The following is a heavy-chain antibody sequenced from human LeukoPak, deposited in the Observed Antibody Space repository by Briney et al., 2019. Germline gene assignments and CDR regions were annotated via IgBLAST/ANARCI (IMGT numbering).Heavy chain of an antibody. Sequence: SVKVSCKASGGTFSSYAISWVRQAPGQGLEWMGGIIPIFGTANYAQKLQGRVTITTDESTSTAYMELSSLRSEDTAVYYCAASYYYDSSGYFSEAFDIWGQGTMVTVSS. D-gene: IGHD3-22*01. J-gene: IGHJ3*02. CDR2: IIPIFGTA. V-gene: IGHV1-69*05. CDR1: GGTFSSYA. CDR3: AASYYYDSSGYFSEAFDI.